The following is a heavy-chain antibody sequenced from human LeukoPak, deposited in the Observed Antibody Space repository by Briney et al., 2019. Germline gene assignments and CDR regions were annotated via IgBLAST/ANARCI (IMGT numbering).Heavy chain of an antibody. D-gene: IGHD3-9*01. CDR1: GGSFSGYY. J-gene: IGHJ3*02. CDR2: INHSGST. V-gene: IGHV4-34*01. Sequence: KASETVSLTCAVYGGSFSGYYWSWIRQPPGKGLEWIGEINHSGSTNYNPSLKSRVTISVDTSKNQFSLKLSSVTAEDTAVYYCARGGYDILTGYYSGAFDIWGQGTMVTVSS. CDR3: ARGGYDILTGYYSGAFDI.